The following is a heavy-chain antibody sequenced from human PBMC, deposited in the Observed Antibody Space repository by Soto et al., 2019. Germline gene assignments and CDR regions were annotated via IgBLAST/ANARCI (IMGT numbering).Heavy chain of an antibody. D-gene: IGHD1-26*01. CDR1: GFTFSSHA. Sequence: QVQLVESGGGVVQPGRSLRLSCAVSGFTFSSHAMHWVRQAPGKGLEWVTLISSDGSNKYYADSVKGRFTTSRDNSKNTMYLQMNSLRVEATAVYYCARDDEGGSDCDLGYWGQGDLVTVSS. CDR2: ISSDGSNK. J-gene: IGHJ4*02. V-gene: IGHV3-30-3*01. CDR3: ARDDEGGSDCDLGY.